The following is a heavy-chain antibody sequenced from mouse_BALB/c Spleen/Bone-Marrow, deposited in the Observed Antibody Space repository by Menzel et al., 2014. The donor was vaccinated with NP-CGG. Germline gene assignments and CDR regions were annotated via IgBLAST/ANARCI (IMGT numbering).Heavy chain of an antibody. Sequence: VHVKQSGAELVKPGASVKLSCTASGFNIKDTYMHWVKQRPEQGLEWIGRIDPANGNTKYDPKFQGKATITADTSSNTAFLQLSSLTSEDTAVYYCARWLLPYGLDYWGQGTSVTVFS. J-gene: IGHJ4*01. CDR3: ARWLLPYGLDY. CDR1: GFNIKDTY. V-gene: IGHV14-3*02. CDR2: IDPANGNT. D-gene: IGHD2-3*01.